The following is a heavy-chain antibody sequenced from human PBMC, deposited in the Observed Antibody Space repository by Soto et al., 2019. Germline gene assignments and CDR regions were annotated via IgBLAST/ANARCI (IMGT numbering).Heavy chain of an antibody. CDR3: ARVAYYYYGMDV. V-gene: IGHV1-2*02. CDR2: INPNSGGT. Sequence: ASVKVSCKASGYTFTGYYMHWVRQAPGQGLEWMGWINPNSGGTNYAQKFQGRVTMTRDTSISTAYMELSRLRSGDTAVYYRARVAYYYYGMDVWGQGTTVTVSS. J-gene: IGHJ6*02. CDR1: GYTFTGYY.